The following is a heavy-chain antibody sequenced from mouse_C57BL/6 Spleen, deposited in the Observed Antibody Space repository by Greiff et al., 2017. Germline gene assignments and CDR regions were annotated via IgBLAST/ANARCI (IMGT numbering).Heavy chain of an antibody. Sequence: VQLQQSGAELVRPGASVKLSCTASGFNIKDYYMHWVKQRPEQGLEWIGRIDPEDGDTEYAPKFQGKATMTADTSSNTAYLQLSSLTSEDTAVYYCTARYYGSSGGFADWGQGALVTVSA. CDR2: IDPEDGDT. CDR3: TARYYGSSGGFAD. V-gene: IGHV14-1*01. J-gene: IGHJ3*01. D-gene: IGHD1-1*01. CDR1: GFNIKDYY.